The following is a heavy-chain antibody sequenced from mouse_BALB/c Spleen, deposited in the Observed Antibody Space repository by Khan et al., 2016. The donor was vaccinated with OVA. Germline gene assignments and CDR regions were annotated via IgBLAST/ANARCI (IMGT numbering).Heavy chain of an antibody. CDR3: ARDYWDVFAY. Sequence: MQLVESGAELVKPGASVKLSCTASGFNIKDTYMHWVKQRPEQGLEWIGRIDPANGNTKYDPKFQGKATITADTSSNTAYLQLSSLTSEDTAVYYCARDYWDVFAYWGQGTLVTVSA. D-gene: IGHD4-1*01. V-gene: IGHV14-3*02. CDR1: GFNIKDTY. J-gene: IGHJ3*01. CDR2: IDPANGNT.